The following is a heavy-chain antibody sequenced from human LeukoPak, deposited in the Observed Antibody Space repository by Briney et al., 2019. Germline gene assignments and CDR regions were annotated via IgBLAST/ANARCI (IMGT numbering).Heavy chain of an antibody. V-gene: IGHV4-4*07. CDR3: ARDGYSGNDGL. J-gene: IGHJ4*02. D-gene: IGHD5-12*01. CDR1: GGSISSYY. CDR2: IYISGST. Sequence: SETLSLTCTVSGGSISSYYWSWIRQPAGKGLEWIWRIYISGSTNYNPSLKSRVTISVDTSKNQFSLKMSSVTAADTAVYYCARDGYSGNDGLWGQGTLVTVSS.